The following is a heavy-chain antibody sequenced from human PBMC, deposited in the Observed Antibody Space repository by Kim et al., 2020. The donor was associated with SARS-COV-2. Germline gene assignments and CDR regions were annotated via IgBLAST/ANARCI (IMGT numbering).Heavy chain of an antibody. CDR2: ISSSSSYI. D-gene: IGHD2-2*01. CDR3: ARGEHCSSTSCYGGGWFDP. CDR1: GFTFSSYS. V-gene: IGHV3-21*01. Sequence: GGSLRLSCAASGFTFSSYSMNWVRQAPGKGLEWVSSISSSSSYIYYADSVKGRFTISRDNAKNSLYLQMNSLRAEDTAVYYCARGEHCSSTSCYGGGWFDPWGQGTLVTVSS. J-gene: IGHJ5*02.